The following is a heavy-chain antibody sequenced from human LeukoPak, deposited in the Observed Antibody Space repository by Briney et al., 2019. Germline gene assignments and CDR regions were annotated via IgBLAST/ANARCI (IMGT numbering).Heavy chain of an antibody. J-gene: IGHJ4*02. D-gene: IGHD6-19*01. Sequence: SETLSLTCTVSGGSISSGSYYWSWIRQPAGKGLEWIGRIYTSGSTNYNPSLKSRVTISVDTSKNQFSLKLSSVTAADTAVYYCATLSSGWYVGYWGQGTLVTVSS. V-gene: IGHV4-61*02. CDR2: IYTSGST. CDR3: ATLSSGWYVGY. CDR1: GGSISSGSYY.